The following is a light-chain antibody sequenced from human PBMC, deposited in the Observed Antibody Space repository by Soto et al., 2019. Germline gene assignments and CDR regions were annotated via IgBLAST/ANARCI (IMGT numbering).Light chain of an antibody. V-gene: IGKV3-20*01. J-gene: IGKJ1*01. Sequence: EIVLTQSPGTLSLSPGERATLSCRASQSVSSNYLAWYQQKPGQAPRLLIYGASSRATGIPDRFSGSGSGTDFTLTISRLEPEDFAVYYCQQYGSSPPTFGQGTKVEFK. CDR2: GAS. CDR1: QSVSSNY. CDR3: QQYGSSPPT.